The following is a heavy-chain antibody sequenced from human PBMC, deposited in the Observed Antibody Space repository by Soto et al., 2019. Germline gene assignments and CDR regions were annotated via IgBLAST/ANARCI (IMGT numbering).Heavy chain of an antibody. Sequence: QVQLVQSEAEVMEPGSSVKVSCKASGGTFSSYAISWVRQAPGQGLEWMGGIIPIFGTANYAQKFQGRVTITADESTSTAYMELSSLRSEDTAVYYCARSHTGVRFYYGMDFWVQGTTVTVSS. CDR2: IIPIFGTA. J-gene: IGHJ6*02. CDR1: GGTFSSYA. V-gene: IGHV1-69*12. D-gene: IGHD3-10*01. CDR3: ARSHTGVRFYYGMDF.